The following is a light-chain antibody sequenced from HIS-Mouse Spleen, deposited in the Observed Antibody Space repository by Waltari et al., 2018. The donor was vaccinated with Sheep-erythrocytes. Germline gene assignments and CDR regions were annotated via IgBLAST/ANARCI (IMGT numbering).Light chain of an antibody. J-gene: IGLJ3*02. Sequence: QSALTQPPSASGSPGQSVTISCTGTSSDVGGYNYVSWYQQHPGKAPKLMIYGVSKRPPGVPDRFSGSKSGNTAPLTVSGLQAEDEADYYCSSYAGSNNWVFGGGTKLTVL. V-gene: IGLV2-8*01. CDR1: SSDVGGYNY. CDR2: GVS. CDR3: SSYAGSNNWV.